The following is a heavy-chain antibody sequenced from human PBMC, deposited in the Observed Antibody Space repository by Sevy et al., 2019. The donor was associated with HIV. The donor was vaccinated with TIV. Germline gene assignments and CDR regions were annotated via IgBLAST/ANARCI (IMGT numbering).Heavy chain of an antibody. CDR1: GFTFSSYW. CDR2: IKPDGTGK. V-gene: IGHV3-7*03. D-gene: IGHD4-17*01. J-gene: IGHJ5*02. CDR3: ARAGPLGDLDPFDP. Sequence: GGSLRLSCAASGFTFSSYWMTWVRQAPGKGLEWVADIKPDGTGKNYVDSLKGRFTISRDNAKNSLYLQMNSLRPEDPAVYYCARAGPLGDLDPFDPWGPGTLVNVS.